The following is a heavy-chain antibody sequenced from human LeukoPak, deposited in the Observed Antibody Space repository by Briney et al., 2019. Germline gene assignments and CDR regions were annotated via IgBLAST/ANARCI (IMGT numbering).Heavy chain of an antibody. CDR2: IHYSGST. J-gene: IGHJ3*02. CDR3: ARSLPAYYYDSSGSGAFDI. Sequence: SETLSLTCSVSGGSINNFYWGWIRQPPGKGLEWIGSIHYSGSTYYNPSLKSRVTISVDTSKNQFSLKLSSVTAADTAVYYCARSLPAYYYDSSGSGAFDIWGQGTMVTVSS. D-gene: IGHD3-22*01. CDR1: GGSINNFY. V-gene: IGHV4-39*01.